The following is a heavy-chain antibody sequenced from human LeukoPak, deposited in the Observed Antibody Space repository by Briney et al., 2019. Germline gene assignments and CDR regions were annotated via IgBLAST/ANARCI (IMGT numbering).Heavy chain of an antibody. V-gene: IGHV1-2*06. CDR3: ARAYYDFWSGYYPTYYYYMDV. CDR1: GYTFTGYY. J-gene: IGHJ6*03. Sequence: VASVKVSCKASGYTFTGYYMHWVRQAPGQGLEWMGRINPNSGGTNYAQKFQGRVTMTRDTSISTAYMELSRLRSDDTAVYYCARAYYDFWSGYYPTYYYYMDVWGKGTTVTVSS. CDR2: INPNSGGT. D-gene: IGHD3-3*01.